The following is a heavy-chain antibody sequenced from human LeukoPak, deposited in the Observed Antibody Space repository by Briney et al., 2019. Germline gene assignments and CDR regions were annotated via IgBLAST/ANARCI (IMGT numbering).Heavy chain of an antibody. CDR3: ATRWLQYEGDDY. CDR2: ISSSSSYI. D-gene: IGHD5-24*01. J-gene: IGHJ4*02. CDR1: GFTFSSYS. V-gene: IGHV3-21*01. Sequence: GGSLRLSCAASGFTFSSYSMNWVRQAPGKGLEWVSSISSSSSYIYYADSVKGRFTISRDNAKNSLYLQMNSLRAEDTAVYYCATRWLQYEGDDYWGQGTLVAVSS.